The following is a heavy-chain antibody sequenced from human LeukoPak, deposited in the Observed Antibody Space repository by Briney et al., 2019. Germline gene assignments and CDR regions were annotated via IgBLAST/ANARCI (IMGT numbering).Heavy chain of an antibody. V-gene: IGHV3-21*01. CDR1: GFTFSSYS. CDR3: ARDLLDYDILTGYYDNDAFDI. CDR2: ISSSSSYI. Sequence: GGSPRLSCAASGFTFSSYSMNWVRQAPGKGLEWVSSISSSSSYIYYADSVKGRFTISRDNAKNSLYLQMNSLRAEDTAVYYCARDLLDYDILTGYYDNDAFDIWGQGTMVTVSS. D-gene: IGHD3-9*01. J-gene: IGHJ3*02.